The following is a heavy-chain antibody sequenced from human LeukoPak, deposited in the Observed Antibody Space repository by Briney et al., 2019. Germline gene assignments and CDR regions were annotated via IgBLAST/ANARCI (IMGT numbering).Heavy chain of an antibody. V-gene: IGHV4-39*01. CDR3: ARHSGSGVIADN. Sequence: PSETLSLTCTVSGGSISSSSYYWGWIRQPPGKGLEWIGSIYYSGSTNYNPSLKSRVTISVDTSKSQFSLKLSSVTAADTAVYYCARHSGSGVIADNWGQGTLVTVSS. J-gene: IGHJ4*02. CDR1: GGSISSSSYY. CDR2: IYYSGST. D-gene: IGHD3-10*01.